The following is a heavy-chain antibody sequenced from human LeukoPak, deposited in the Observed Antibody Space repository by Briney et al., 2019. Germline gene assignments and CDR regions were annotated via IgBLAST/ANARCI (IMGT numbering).Heavy chain of an antibody. J-gene: IGHJ4*02. CDR1: GDSVSSNSAT. D-gene: IGHD1/OR15-1a*01. V-gene: IGHV6-1*01. CDR2: TYYRSKWYT. Sequence: SQTLSLTCGISGDSVSSNSATWNWIRQSTSSGLEWLGRTYYRSKWYTDYGVSVKGRITINPDTSKNQFSLQLQSVTPEDTAVYYCTRGMRLSAAGTFYFDYRGQGTLVPVSS. CDR3: TRGMRLSAAGTFYFDY.